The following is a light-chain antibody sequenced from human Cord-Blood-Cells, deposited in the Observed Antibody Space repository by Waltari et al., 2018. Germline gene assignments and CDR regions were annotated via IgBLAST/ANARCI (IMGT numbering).Light chain of an antibody. J-gene: IGLJ1*01. V-gene: IGLV3-21*04. Sequence: SYVLTQPPSVSVAPGKTARITCGGNNIGSKSVNWYQQKPGQAPVLVIYYDSDRPSGIPEGFSGSNSGNTATLTISRVEAGDEADYYCQVWDSSSDHNYVFGTGTKVTVL. CDR1: NIGSKS. CDR2: YDS. CDR3: QVWDSSSDHNYV.